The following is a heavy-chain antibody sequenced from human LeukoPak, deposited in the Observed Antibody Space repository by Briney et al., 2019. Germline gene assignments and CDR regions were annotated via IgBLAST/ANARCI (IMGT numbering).Heavy chain of an antibody. J-gene: IGHJ4*02. CDR1: GGSISSSSYY. CDR2: IYYSGST. D-gene: IGHD3-22*01. CDR3: ARRMIVVVIPFDY. Sequence: PSETLSLTCTVSGGSISSSSYYWGWIRQPPGKGLEWIGSIYYSGSTYYNPSLKSRVTISVDTSKNQFSLKLSSVTAADTAVYYCARRMIVVVIPFDYWGQGTLVTVSS. V-gene: IGHV4-39*01.